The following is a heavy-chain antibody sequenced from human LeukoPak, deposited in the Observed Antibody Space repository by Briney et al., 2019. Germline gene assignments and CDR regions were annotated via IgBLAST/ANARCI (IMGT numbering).Heavy chain of an antibody. CDR1: GGSISSYY. CDR2: IYTSGST. CDR3: ARDTYYYDSSGYNFDY. J-gene: IGHJ4*02. D-gene: IGHD3-22*01. V-gene: IGHV4-4*07. Sequence: SETLSLTCTVSGGSISSYYWSWIRQPAGKGLEWIGRIYTSGSTNYNPSLKSRVTMSVDTSKNQFSLKLSSVTAADTAVYYCARDTYYYDSSGYNFDYWGQGTLVTVSS.